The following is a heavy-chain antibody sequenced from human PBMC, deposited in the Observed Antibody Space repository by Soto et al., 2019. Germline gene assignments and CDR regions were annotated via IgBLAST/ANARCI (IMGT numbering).Heavy chain of an antibody. J-gene: IGHJ6*02. Sequence: RGSLRLSCAASGFTFSDYYMSWIRQAPGKGLEWVSYISSSGSTIYYADSVKGRFTISRDNAKNSLYPQMNSLRVEDTAVYYCARDEGKLWFGELPYYYGMDVWGQGTTVTVSS. D-gene: IGHD3-10*01. CDR1: GFTFSDYY. V-gene: IGHV3-11*01. CDR3: ARDEGKLWFGELPYYYGMDV. CDR2: ISSSGSTI.